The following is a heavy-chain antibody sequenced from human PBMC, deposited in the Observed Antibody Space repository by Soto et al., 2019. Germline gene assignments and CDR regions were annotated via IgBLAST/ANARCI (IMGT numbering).Heavy chain of an antibody. Sequence: EVQLVESGGGLVLPGESLRLSCAASGFTFSGDWMSWVRQAPGKGLEWVANINQDGNEKYYVDSVRGRFTISRDNAKRSLYLQMHSLRGDDTAVYYCARGGYWGQGTLVTGSS. CDR1: GFTFSGDW. J-gene: IGHJ4*02. CDR2: INQDGNEK. CDR3: ARGGY. V-gene: IGHV3-7*04. D-gene: IGHD1-26*01.